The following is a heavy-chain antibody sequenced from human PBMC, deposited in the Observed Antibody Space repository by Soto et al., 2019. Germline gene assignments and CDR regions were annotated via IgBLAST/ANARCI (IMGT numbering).Heavy chain of an antibody. CDR2: INAGNGNT. Sequence: QVQLVQSGAEVKKPGASVKVSCKASGYTFTSYAMHWVRQAPGQRLEWMGWINAGNGNTKYSQKFQGRVTITRDTSASTAYMGMSSLRSEDTSVDYCARGPGGPDGPGDYWGQGTLVTVSS. J-gene: IGHJ4*02. CDR1: GYTFTSYA. CDR3: ARGPGGPDGPGDY. D-gene: IGHD2-15*01. V-gene: IGHV1-3*01.